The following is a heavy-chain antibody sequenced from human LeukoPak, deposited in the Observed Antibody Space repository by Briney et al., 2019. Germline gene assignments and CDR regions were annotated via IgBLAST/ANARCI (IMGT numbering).Heavy chain of an antibody. CDR3: AKDEVGGHFEY. J-gene: IGHJ4*02. CDR1: GFTFRSFY. CDR2: VNEDGREI. Sequence: GGSPRLSCAASGFTFRSFYMSWVRQAPGKGLEWVAKVNEDGREIYYADSVKGRFTISRDNAKNSVYLQMNNLRAEDTAVYYCAKDEVGGHFEYWGQGIFVTVSS. V-gene: IGHV3-7*04.